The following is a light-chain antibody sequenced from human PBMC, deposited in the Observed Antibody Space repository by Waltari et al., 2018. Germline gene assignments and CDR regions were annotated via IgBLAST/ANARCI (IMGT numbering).Light chain of an antibody. Sequence: DIVMTQSPASLAVSLGERATINYKSSQSVLYSSNNKNYLAWYQQKPGQPPKLLIYWASTRESGVPDRFSGSGSGTDFTLTISSLQAEDVAVYYCQQYYSTLWTFGQGTKVEIK. CDR2: WAS. J-gene: IGKJ1*01. CDR3: QQYYSTLWT. V-gene: IGKV4-1*01. CDR1: QSVLYSSNNKNY.